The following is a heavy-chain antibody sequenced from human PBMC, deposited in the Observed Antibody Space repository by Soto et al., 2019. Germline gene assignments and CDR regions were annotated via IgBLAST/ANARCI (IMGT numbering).Heavy chain of an antibody. Sequence: GGALRLSCASSGFTFSSYEMNGVRKAPGKGLERVSYISSSGYTIYYADSVKGRFTISRDNAKNSLYLQMNSLRAEDTAVYYCARDLPLDHYYYYGMDVWGQGTTVTVSS. CDR3: ARDLPLDHYYYYGMDV. CDR2: ISSSGYTI. J-gene: IGHJ6*02. D-gene: IGHD6-6*01. V-gene: IGHV3-48*03. CDR1: GFTFSSYE.